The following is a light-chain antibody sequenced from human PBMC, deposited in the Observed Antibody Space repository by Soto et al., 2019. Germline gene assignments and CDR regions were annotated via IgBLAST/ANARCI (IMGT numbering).Light chain of an antibody. CDR3: QQSYSSPRT. CDR2: PVS. Sequence: DIQMTQSPSSLSASVGDRITITCRASQSISNSVHWYQQQPGKAPKLLIYPVSTLQSGVPSRFSASGSGTYFTLTITSLQPEDFATYYCQQSYSSPRTFGPGTKVNI. V-gene: IGKV1-39*01. CDR1: QSISNS. J-gene: IGKJ1*01.